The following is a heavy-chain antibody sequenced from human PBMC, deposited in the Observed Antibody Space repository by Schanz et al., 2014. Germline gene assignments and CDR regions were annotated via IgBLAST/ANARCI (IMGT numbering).Heavy chain of an antibody. J-gene: IGHJ4*02. Sequence: QVQLQESGPGLVKPSGTLSLTCAVSGGFISSINWWSWVRQSPGTGLEWIGEINNSGSTNYNPSLKSRVTISLDRSKSQFSLTLNAETAADTAVYYCARDERDLPRSLFVFWGQGTLVTVSS. CDR2: INNSGST. CDR1: GGFISSINW. D-gene: IGHD2-2*01. V-gene: IGHV4-4*02. CDR3: ARDERDLPRSLFVF.